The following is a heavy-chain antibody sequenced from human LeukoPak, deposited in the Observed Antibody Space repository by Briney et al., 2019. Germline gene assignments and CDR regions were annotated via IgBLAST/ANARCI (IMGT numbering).Heavy chain of an antibody. V-gene: IGHV3-11*01. CDR1: GFTLSDYY. CDR2: ISGSGSTV. D-gene: IGHD4-23*01. CDR3: ARDRGNSDPGDWFDS. J-gene: IGHJ5*01. Sequence: GGSLSLSCAASGFTLSDYYMSWIRQAPGKGLEWVSYISGSGSTVYYAASVRGRFTISRDNAKNSLFLQMNSLRAEDTAVYYCARDRGNSDPGDWFDSWGQGTLVTVSS.